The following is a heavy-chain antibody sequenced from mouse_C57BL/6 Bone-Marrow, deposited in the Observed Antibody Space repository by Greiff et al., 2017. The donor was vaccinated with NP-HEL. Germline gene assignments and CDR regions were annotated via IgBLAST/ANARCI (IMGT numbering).Heavy chain of an antibody. CDR2: ISSGGSYT. CDR1: GFTFSSYG. Sequence: EVKLVESGGDLVKPGGSLQLPCAASGFTFSSYGMSWVRQTPDKRLEWVATISSGGSYTYYPDSVKGRFTISIDNAMHTLYLQMSSLKSEDTALFYFASFYYRSFFDFWGQGTTLTGTS. CDR3: ASFYYRSFFDF. D-gene: IGHD2-1*01. V-gene: IGHV5-6*02. J-gene: IGHJ2*01.